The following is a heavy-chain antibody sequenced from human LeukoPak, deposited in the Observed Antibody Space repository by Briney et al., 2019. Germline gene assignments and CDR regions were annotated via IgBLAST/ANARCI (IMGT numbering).Heavy chain of an antibody. CDR3: AKGGWGPAALPLDY. CDR1: GVTVSSNY. V-gene: IGHV3-53*01. J-gene: IGHJ4*02. D-gene: IGHD2-2*01. Sequence: PGGSLRLPFAASGVTVSSNYMSLVRQAPGKGLEWGSVIYSGGSTYYADSVKGRFTISRHNSKNTLYLQMNSLRAEDTAVYYCAKGGWGPAALPLDYWGQGTLVTVSS. CDR2: IYSGGST.